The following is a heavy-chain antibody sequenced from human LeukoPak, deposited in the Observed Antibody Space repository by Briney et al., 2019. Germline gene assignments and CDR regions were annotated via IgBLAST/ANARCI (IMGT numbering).Heavy chain of an antibody. J-gene: IGHJ3*02. CDR2: IHNSGNT. Sequence: PSETLSLTCSVSGGSISSYYWSWIRQPPGKGLEWIGYIHNSGNTNYNPSLKGRVTISADTSKNQFSLKVSSVTAADTAVYYCARDCSSTSCSPYAFDIWGQGTMVTVSS. CDR3: ARDCSSTSCSPYAFDI. D-gene: IGHD2-2*01. CDR1: GGSISSYY. V-gene: IGHV4-59*01.